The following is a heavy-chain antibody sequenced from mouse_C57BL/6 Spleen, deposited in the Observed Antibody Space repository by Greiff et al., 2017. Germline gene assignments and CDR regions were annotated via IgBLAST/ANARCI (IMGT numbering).Heavy chain of an antibody. J-gene: IGHJ4*01. CDR1: GYAFSSSW. CDR3: ARGYYYGSRYAMDY. V-gene: IGHV1-82*01. Sequence: VQLQQSGPELVKPGASVKISCKASGYAFSSSWMNWVKQRPGKGLEWIGRIYPRSGNTYYNEKFKGKATLTADKSSSTAYMELRSLTSEDSAVYLCARGYYYGSRYAMDYWGQGTSVTVSS. CDR2: IYPRSGNT. D-gene: IGHD1-1*01.